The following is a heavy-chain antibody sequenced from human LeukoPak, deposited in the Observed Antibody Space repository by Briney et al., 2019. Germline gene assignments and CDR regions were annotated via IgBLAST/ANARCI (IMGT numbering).Heavy chain of an antibody. J-gene: IGHJ3*02. CDR1: GYSFTRYW. D-gene: IGHD6-13*01. CDR2: IYPGDSDT. Sequence: GESLKISCKGSGYSFTRYWIGWVRQMPGKGLEWLGIIYPGDSDTRYSPSFRGQVTISADKSITTAYLQWSSLKASDTAMYFCARRITAASIDAFDIWGRGTMVTVSS. CDR3: ARRITAASIDAFDI. V-gene: IGHV5-51*01.